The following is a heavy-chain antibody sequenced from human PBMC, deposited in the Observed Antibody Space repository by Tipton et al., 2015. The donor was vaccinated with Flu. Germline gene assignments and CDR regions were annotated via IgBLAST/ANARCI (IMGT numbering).Heavy chain of an antibody. CDR1: GDSVSRGAFY. J-gene: IGHJ5*02. CDR3: ARRDYSNYVSDPKSWFDP. Sequence: TLSLTCTVSGDSVSRGAFYWTWIRQFPGGGLEWIGYSHHRGTAKYNPSLKSRVTISIDRSKNQFSLKLFSVTAADTAVYYCARRDYSNYVSDPKSWFDPWGQGILVTVST. D-gene: IGHD4-11*01. V-gene: IGHV4-30-4*08. CDR2: SHHRGTA.